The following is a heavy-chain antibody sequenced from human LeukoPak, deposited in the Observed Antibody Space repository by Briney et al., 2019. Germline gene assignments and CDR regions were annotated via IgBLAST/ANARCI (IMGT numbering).Heavy chain of an antibody. CDR2: IYYSGST. V-gene: IGHV4-31*03. Sequence: SQTLSLTCTVSGGSISSGGYYWSWIRQHPGKGLEWIGYIYYSGSTYYNPFLKSRVTISVDTSKNQFSLKLSSVTAADTAVYYCARDPRWFGAPYGMDVWGQGTTVTVSS. CDR1: GGSISSGGYY. CDR3: ARDPRWFGAPYGMDV. J-gene: IGHJ6*02. D-gene: IGHD3-10*01.